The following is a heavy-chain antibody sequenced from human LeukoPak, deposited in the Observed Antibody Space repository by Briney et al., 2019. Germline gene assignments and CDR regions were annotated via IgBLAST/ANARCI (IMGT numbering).Heavy chain of an antibody. CDR3: AATSGSYYWSDP. CDR1: GGTFSSYA. Sequence: ASVKVSXKASGGTFSSYAISWVRQAPGHGLEWIGGIIPIFGTANYAQKFQGRVTITTDESTSTACMELSSLRSEDTAVYYCAATSGSYYWSDPWGQGTLVTVSS. D-gene: IGHD1-26*01. V-gene: IGHV1-69*05. J-gene: IGHJ5*02. CDR2: IIPIFGTA.